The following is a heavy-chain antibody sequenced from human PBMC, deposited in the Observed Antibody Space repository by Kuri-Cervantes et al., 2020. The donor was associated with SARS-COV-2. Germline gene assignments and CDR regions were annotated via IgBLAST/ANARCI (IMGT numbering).Heavy chain of an antibody. V-gene: IGHV4-59*08. CDR2: INYSGST. CDR3: ARMDGYTLLDY. Sequence: SETLSLTCTVSGGSISSYYWSWIRQPPGKGLEWIGYINYSGSTKYNPSLKSRVSISIDTSRNQYSLMLTSVTAADTAVYYCARMDGYTLLDYWGQGTLVTVSS. CDR1: GGSISSYY. D-gene: IGHD5-24*01. J-gene: IGHJ4*02.